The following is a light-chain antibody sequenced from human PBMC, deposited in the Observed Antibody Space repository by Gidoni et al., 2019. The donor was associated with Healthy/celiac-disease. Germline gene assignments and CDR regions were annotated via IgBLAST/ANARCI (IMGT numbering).Light chain of an antibody. CDR2: DNN. CDR1: SSNIGNNY. Sequence: QSVLTQPPSVSAAPGQKVTISCSGSSSNIGNNYVSWYQQLPGTAPNLLIYDNNKRPSGIPDRFSGSKSGTSATLGITGLQTGDEADYYCGTWDSSLSAWVFGGGTKLTVL. CDR3: GTWDSSLSAWV. J-gene: IGLJ3*02. V-gene: IGLV1-51*01.